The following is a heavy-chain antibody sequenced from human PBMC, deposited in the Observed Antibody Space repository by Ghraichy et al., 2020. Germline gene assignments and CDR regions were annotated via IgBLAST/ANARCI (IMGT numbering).Heavy chain of an antibody. CDR2: ISSSSSYI. CDR3: ARASTYSGYDLHFDY. J-gene: IGHJ4*02. CDR1: GFTFSSYS. Sequence: LSLPCAASGFTFSSYSMNWVRQAPGKGLEWVSSISSSSSYIYYADSVNGRFTISRDNAKNSLYLQMNSLRAEDTAVYYCARASTYSGYDLHFDYWGQGTLVTVSS. V-gene: IGHV3-21*01. D-gene: IGHD5-12*01.